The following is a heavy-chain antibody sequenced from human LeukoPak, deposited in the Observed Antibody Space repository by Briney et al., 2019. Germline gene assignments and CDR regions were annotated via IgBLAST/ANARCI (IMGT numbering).Heavy chain of an antibody. CDR3: ARALQWLGTYYFDY. CDR2: IYYSGST. Sequence: SETLSLTCTVSGGSISSYYWSWIRQPPGKGLEWIGYIYYSGSTNYNPSLESRVTISVDTSKNQFSLKLSSVTAADTAVYYCARALQWLGTYYFDYWGQGTLVTVSS. CDR1: GGSISSYY. V-gene: IGHV4-59*01. D-gene: IGHD6-19*01. J-gene: IGHJ4*02.